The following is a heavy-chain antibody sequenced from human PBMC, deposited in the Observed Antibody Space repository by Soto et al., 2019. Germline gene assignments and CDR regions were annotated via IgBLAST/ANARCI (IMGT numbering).Heavy chain of an antibody. Sequence: SETLSLTCTVSGGSISSYYWSWIRQPPGKGLEWIGYIYYSGSTNYNPSLKSRVTISVDTSKNQFSLKLSSVTAADTAVYYCAGRGGITMVRGVKSWGNMDVWGKGTTVTVSS. CDR1: GGSISSYY. J-gene: IGHJ6*03. CDR3: AGRGGITMVRGVKSWGNMDV. D-gene: IGHD3-10*01. V-gene: IGHV4-59*08. CDR2: IYYSGST.